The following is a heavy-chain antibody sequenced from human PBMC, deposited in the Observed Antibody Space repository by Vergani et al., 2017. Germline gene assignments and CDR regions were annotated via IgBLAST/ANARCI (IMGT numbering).Heavy chain of an antibody. D-gene: IGHD3-22*01. Sequence: QLQLQESGPGLVKPSETLSLTCTVSGGSISSSSYYWGWIRQPPGKGLEWIGSIYYSGSTYYNPSLKSRVTISVDTSKNQFSLKLSSVTAADTAVYYCARAYYGLGYYDSSLDNYFDYWGQGTLVTVSS. J-gene: IGHJ4*02. V-gene: IGHV4-39*07. CDR1: GGSISSSSYY. CDR3: ARAYYGLGYYDSSLDNYFDY. CDR2: IYYSGST.